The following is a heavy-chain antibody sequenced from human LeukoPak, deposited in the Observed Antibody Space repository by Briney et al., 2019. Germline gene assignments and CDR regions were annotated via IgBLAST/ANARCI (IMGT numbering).Heavy chain of an antibody. V-gene: IGHV1-2*02. CDR1: GYTFTGYY. D-gene: IGHD3-22*01. J-gene: IGHJ3*02. Sequence: RASVKVSCKASGYTFTGYYMHWVRQAPGQGLEWMGWINPNSGGTNYAQKFQGRVTMTRDTSISTAYMELSRLRSDDTAVYYCARADPFFDSSGYHYAFDIWGQGTMLTVSS. CDR3: ARADPFFDSSGYHYAFDI. CDR2: INPNSGGT.